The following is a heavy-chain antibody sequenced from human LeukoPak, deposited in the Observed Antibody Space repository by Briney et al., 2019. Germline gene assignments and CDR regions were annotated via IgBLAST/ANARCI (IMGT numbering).Heavy chain of an antibody. CDR3: ERVNYYYDSSGYSNWFDP. V-gene: IGHV4-31*03. Sequence: PSETLSLTCTVSGGSISIGVYYWSSIRQHPGRGLEWIGYIYYSGSTYYNPSLNSRVTISVDTSKNQFSLKLSSVTAADTAVYYCERVNYYYDSSGYSNWFDPWGQGTLVTVSS. J-gene: IGHJ5*02. D-gene: IGHD3-22*01. CDR1: GGSISIGVYY. CDR2: IYYSGST.